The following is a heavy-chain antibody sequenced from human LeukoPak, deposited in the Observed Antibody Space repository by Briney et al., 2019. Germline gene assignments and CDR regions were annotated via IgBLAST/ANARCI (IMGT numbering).Heavy chain of an antibody. Sequence: TSETLSLTCTVSGGSTSSYYWSWIRQPPGKGLEWIGYIYYSGSTNYNPSLKSRVTISVDTSKNQFSLKLSSVTAADTAVYYCAGGLGYCSGGSCAYFDYWGQGTLVTVSS. D-gene: IGHD2-15*01. CDR2: IYYSGST. CDR3: AGGLGYCSGGSCAYFDY. CDR1: GGSTSSYY. J-gene: IGHJ4*02. V-gene: IGHV4-59*01.